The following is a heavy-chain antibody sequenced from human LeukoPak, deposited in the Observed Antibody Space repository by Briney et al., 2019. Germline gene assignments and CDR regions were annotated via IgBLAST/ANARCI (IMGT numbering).Heavy chain of an antibody. CDR1: GGSISSYY. CDR3: ARIDTSGYNGYSFDY. V-gene: IGHV4-59*12. J-gene: IGHJ4*02. CDR2: IYYSGNT. D-gene: IGHD3-22*01. Sequence: SETLSLTCTVSGGSISSYYWSWIRQPPEKGLEFIGYIYYSGNTKYNPSLKSRVTISVDTSKNQFSLKLSSVPAADKDVYYCARIDTSGYNGYSFDYWGQGTLVTVSS.